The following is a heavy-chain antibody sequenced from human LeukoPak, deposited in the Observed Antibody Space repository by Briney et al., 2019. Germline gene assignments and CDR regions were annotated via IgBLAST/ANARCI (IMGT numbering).Heavy chain of an antibody. V-gene: IGHV4-61*02. J-gene: IGHJ4*02. D-gene: IGHD3-22*01. CDR1: GGSFSSGSYY. CDR2: IYTSGST. CDR3: ARVTTGGYYDC. Sequence: KPSETLSLTCTVSGGSFSSGSYYWSWIRQPAGKGLEWIGRIYTSGSTNYNPSLKSRVTISVDTSKNQFSLKLSSVTAADTAVYYCARVTTGGYYDCWGQETLVTVSS.